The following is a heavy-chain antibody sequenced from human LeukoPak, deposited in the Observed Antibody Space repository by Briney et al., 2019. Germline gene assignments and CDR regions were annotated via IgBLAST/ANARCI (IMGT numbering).Heavy chain of an antibody. CDR2: ISPNSGGT. V-gene: IGHV1-2*02. J-gene: IGHJ4*02. CDR3: ARDPRLWFGELSPSYFDY. CDR1: GYTFTGFF. D-gene: IGHD3-10*01. Sequence: ASVKVSCKASGYTFTGFFMHWVRQAPGQGLEWMGWISPNSGGTNFAQKLQGRVTMTTDTSTSTAYMELRSLKSDDTAVYYCARDPRLWFGELSPSYFDYWGQGTLVTVSS.